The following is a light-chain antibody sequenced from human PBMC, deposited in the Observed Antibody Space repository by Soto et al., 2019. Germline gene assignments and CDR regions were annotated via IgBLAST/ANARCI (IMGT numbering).Light chain of an antibody. J-gene: IGKJ1*01. CDR3: LQDYDYLWT. CDR2: DAS. V-gene: IGKV1-33*01. CDR1: QDIDKY. Sequence: DIQMTQSPSSLSASVGDRVTITCQASQDIDKYLNWYQQKPGKAPKVLIYDASNLETGVPSRFSGSGSGTEFTLTITSLQPDDFATYYCLQDYDYLWTFGQGTKV.